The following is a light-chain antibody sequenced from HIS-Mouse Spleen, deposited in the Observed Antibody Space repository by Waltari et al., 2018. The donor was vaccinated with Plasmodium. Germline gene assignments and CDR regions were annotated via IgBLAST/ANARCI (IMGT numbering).Light chain of an antibody. J-gene: IGKJ1*01. Sequence: VTITCRASQSFGSSLHWYQQKPDQSPKLLIKYDSQSFSGVPSRFSGSGSGTDFTLTSNSLEAEDAATYYCHQSSSLPTFGQGTKVEIK. CDR2: YDS. CDR3: HQSSSLPT. CDR1: QSFGSS. V-gene: IGKV6-21*01.